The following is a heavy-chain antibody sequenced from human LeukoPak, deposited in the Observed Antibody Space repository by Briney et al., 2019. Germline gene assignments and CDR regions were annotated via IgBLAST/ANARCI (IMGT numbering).Heavy chain of an antibody. CDR1: GGSISSYY. J-gene: IGHJ4*02. V-gene: IGHV4-59*08. D-gene: IGHD4-23*01. CDR2: IYYSGST. CDR3: VRLGYGGNRLVRDY. Sequence: SETLSLTCTVSGGSISSYYWSWIRQPPGKGLEWIGYIYYSGSTNYNPSLKGRVTISVDTSKNQFSLKLSSVTAADTAVYYCVRLGYGGNRLVRDYWGQGTLVTVSS.